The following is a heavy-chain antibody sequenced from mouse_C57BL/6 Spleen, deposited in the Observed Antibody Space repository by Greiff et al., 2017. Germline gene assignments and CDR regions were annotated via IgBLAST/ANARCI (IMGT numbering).Heavy chain of an antibody. J-gene: IGHJ3*01. V-gene: IGHV1-69*01. D-gene: IGHD1-1*01. Sequence: LVESGAELVMPGASVKLSCKASGYTFTSYWMHWVKQRPGQGLEWIGAIDPYDSYTNYNQKFKGKSTLTVDKSSSTAYMQHSSLTSEDSAVYYCAREGTYGSSYWFAYWGQGTLVTVSA. CDR3: AREGTYGSSYWFAY. CDR1: GYTFTSYW. CDR2: IDPYDSYT.